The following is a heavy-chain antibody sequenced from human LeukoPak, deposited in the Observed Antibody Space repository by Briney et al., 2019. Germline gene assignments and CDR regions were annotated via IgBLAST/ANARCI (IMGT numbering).Heavy chain of an antibody. Sequence: SGGSLRLSCAASGFTFSSYGLHWVRQAPGKGLEWVAVISYDGSNKYYADSVRGRFTISRDNSKNTLYLQMNSLRAEDTAVYYCARDRGNSHFDYWGQGTLVTVSS. V-gene: IGHV3-30*03. CDR2: ISYDGSNK. CDR1: GFTFSSYG. J-gene: IGHJ4*02. CDR3: ARDRGNSHFDY. D-gene: IGHD3-10*01.